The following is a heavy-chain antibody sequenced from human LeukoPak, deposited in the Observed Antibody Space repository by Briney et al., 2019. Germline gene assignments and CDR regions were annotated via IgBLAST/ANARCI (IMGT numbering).Heavy chain of an antibody. CDR1: GYSISSGYY. J-gene: IGHJ3*02. V-gene: IGHV4-38-2*02. CDR2: IYYSGST. D-gene: IGHD3-22*01. Sequence: SETLSLTCTVSGYSISSGYYWGWIRQPPGKGLEWIGYIYYSGSTNYNPSLKSRVTISVDTSKNQFSLKLSSVTAADTAVYYCATYTMIEAINAFDIWGQGTMVTVSS. CDR3: ATYTMIEAINAFDI.